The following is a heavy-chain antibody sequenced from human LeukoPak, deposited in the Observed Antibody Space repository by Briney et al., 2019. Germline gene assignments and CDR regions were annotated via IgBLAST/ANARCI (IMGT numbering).Heavy chain of an antibody. CDR2: IYSGGST. D-gene: IGHD3-3*01. CDR1: GFTVSSNY. CDR3: ARVPPLGGDFWSGYWASGAFDI. V-gene: IGHV3-66*01. J-gene: IGHJ3*02. Sequence: GGSLRLSCAASGFTVSSNYMSWVRQAPGKGLEWVSVIYSGGSTYYADSVKGRFTISRDNSKNTLYLQMNSLRAEDTAVYYCARVPPLGGDFWSGYWASGAFDIWGQGTMVTVSS.